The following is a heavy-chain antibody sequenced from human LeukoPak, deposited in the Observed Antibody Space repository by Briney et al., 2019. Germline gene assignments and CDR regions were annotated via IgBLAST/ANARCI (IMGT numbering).Heavy chain of an antibody. V-gene: IGHV1-69*16. J-gene: IGHJ1*01. CDR1: GGIYRRYS. CDR3: TTYGGNIAEYFEH. CDR2: IVPPLGTA. D-gene: IGHD4-23*01. Sequence: GASVKVSCKASGGIYRRYSITWVRQAPGQGLEWMGGIVPPLGTANYAQKFQGRVTITTDESTNTAYMELTSLTSEDAAVYYCTTYGGNIAEYFEHWGQGTLVSVSS.